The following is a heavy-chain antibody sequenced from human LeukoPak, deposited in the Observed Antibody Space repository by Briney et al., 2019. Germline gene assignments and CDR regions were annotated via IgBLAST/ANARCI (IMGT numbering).Heavy chain of an antibody. J-gene: IGHJ6*03. CDR3: ARVDIVVVPAAGTYYYYYMDV. Sequence: ASVKVSCKASGYTFTSYGISWVRQAPGQGLEWMGWISAYNGNTNYAQKLQGRVTMTTDTSTSTAYMELRSLRSDDTAVYYCARVDIVVVPAAGTYYYYYMDVWGKGTTVTVSS. V-gene: IGHV1-18*01. D-gene: IGHD2-2*03. CDR1: GYTFTSYG. CDR2: ISAYNGNT.